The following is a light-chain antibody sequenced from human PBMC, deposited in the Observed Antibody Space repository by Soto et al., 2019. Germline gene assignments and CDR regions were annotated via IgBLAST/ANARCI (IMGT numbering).Light chain of an antibody. Sequence: DIQMTQSPSSLSASVGDRVTITCQASQSISSYLNWYQQKPGKAPKLLIYAASSLQSGVPSRFSGSGSGTDFTLTISSLQPEDFATYYCQQSYSTPWTFGQGTKVETK. J-gene: IGKJ1*01. CDR3: QQSYSTPWT. CDR2: AAS. V-gene: IGKV1-39*01. CDR1: QSISSY.